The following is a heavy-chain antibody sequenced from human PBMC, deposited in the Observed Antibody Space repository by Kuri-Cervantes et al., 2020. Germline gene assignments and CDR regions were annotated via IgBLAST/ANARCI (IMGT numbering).Heavy chain of an antibody. CDR2: IYYSGST. CDR3: ATHYELVDIVATTGFDY. Sequence: SCTVSGGPISSGGYYWSWIRQHPGKGLEWIGYIYYSGSTYYNPSLKSRVTISVDTSKNQFSLKLSSVTAADTAVYYCATHYELVDIVATTGFDYWGQGTLVTVSS. J-gene: IGHJ4*02. D-gene: IGHD5-12*01. CDR1: GGPISSGGYY. V-gene: IGHV4-31*02.